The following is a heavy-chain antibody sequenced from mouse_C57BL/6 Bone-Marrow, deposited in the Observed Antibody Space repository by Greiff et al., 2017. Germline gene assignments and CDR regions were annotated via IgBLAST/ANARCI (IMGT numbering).Heavy chain of an antibody. D-gene: IGHD2-5*01. CDR2: IHPHSGST. CDR3: APIYSNLFYWYFDV. V-gene: IGHV1-64*01. J-gene: IGHJ1*03. Sequence: QVQLQQPGAELVKPGASVKLSCKASGYTFTSYWMHWVKLRPGQGLEWIGMIHPHSGSTNYNEKFKSKATRTVDKSSSTAYMQLSSLTSEDSAVYYCAPIYSNLFYWYFDVWGTGTTVTVSS. CDR1: GYTFTSYW.